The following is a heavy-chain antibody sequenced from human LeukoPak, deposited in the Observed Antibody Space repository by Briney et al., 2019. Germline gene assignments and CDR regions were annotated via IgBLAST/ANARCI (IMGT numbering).Heavy chain of an antibody. CDR2: INHSGST. J-gene: IGHJ4*02. V-gene: IGHV4-34*01. CDR1: GGSFSGYY. CDR3: ARGPTGTPGYFDY. Sequence: KPSETLSLTCAVYGGSFSGYYWSWIRQPPGKGLEWIGEINHSGSTNYNPSLKSRVTISVDTSKNQFSLKLSSVTAADTAVYYCARGPTGTPGYFDYWGQGTLVTVSS. D-gene: IGHD1-1*01.